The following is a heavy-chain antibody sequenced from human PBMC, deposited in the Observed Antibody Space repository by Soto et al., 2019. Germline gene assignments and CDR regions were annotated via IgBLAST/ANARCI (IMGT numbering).Heavy chain of an antibody. CDR3: AREIRPYYGSGSNWFDP. Sequence: SETLSLTCTVSGGSISSYYWSWIRQPPGKGLEWIGYIYYSGSTNYNPSLKSRVTISVDTSKNQFSLKLSSVTAADTAVYYCAREIRPYYGSGSNWFDPWGQGTLVTVSS. CDR1: GGSISSYY. V-gene: IGHV4-59*01. CDR2: IYYSGST. J-gene: IGHJ5*02. D-gene: IGHD3-10*01.